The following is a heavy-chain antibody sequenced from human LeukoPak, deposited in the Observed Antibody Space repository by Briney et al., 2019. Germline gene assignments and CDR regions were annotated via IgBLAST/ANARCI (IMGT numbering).Heavy chain of an antibody. Sequence: PGGSLRLSYAASGFTFSSYSMNWVRQAPGKGLEWVSYISSSSSSTIYYADSVKGRFTISRDNAKNSLYLHMNSLRAEDTAVYYCTSGAVAGLDYWGQGTLVTVSS. CDR1: GFTFSSYS. CDR3: TSGAVAGLDY. CDR2: ISSSSSSTI. V-gene: IGHV3-48*04. J-gene: IGHJ4*02. D-gene: IGHD6-19*01.